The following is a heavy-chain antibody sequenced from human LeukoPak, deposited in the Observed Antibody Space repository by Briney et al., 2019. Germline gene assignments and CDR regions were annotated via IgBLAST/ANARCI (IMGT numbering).Heavy chain of an antibody. J-gene: IGHJ3*02. D-gene: IGHD3-9*01. CDR1: GGSISSYY. V-gene: IGHV4-59*08. Sequence: PSETLSLTCTVSGGSISSYYWSWIRQPPGKGLEWIGYISYSGSTNYNPSLKSRVTISTDTSKNQFPLKLRSVTAADTAIYYCARQGYDILTGYIDAFDIWGQGTMVTVSS. CDR3: ARQGYDILTGYIDAFDI. CDR2: ISYSGST.